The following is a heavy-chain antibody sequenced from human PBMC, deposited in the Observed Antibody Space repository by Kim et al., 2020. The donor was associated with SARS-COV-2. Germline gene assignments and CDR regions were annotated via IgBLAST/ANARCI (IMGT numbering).Heavy chain of an antibody. D-gene: IGHD3-10*01. V-gene: IGHV3-30*04. CDR1: GFTFSSYA. J-gene: IGHJ5*02. Sequence: GGSLRLSCAASGFTFSSYAMHWVRQAPGKGLEWVAVISYDGSNKYYADSVKGRFTISRDNSKNTLYLQMNSLRAEDTAVYYCARDQYYYGSGSWFDPWGQGTLAT. CDR3: ARDQYYYGSGSWFDP. CDR2: ISYDGSNK.